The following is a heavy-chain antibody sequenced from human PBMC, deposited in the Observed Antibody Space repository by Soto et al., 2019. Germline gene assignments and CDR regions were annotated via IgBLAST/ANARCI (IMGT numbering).Heavy chain of an antibody. V-gene: IGHV4-30-4*01. CDR3: ARYYKSAAGDWFHP. CDR1: GGSITSDDYY. J-gene: IGHJ5*02. D-gene: IGHD6-13*01. CDR2: ISGSGSS. Sequence: QVQLQESGPGLVKPSQTLSLTCTVFGGSITSDDYYWSWVRRPPGEGLEWIGYISGSGSSYFNPSLRSRLILSVDTSKNQFSLNLSAVSPADTAVYYCARYYKSAAGDWFHPWGQGNLVTVSS.